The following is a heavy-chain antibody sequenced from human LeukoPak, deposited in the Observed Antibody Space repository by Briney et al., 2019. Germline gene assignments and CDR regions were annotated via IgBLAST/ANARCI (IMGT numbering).Heavy chain of an antibody. CDR1: GFSFSNYG. V-gene: IGHV3-33*01. J-gene: IGHJ6*03. CDR2: IWHDGTNQ. D-gene: IGHD3-3*01. CDR3: ARWSDNFYNYLDV. Sequence: GGSLRLSCAASGFSFSNYGMHWVCQAPGKRLEGVAVIWHDGTNQHYVDSVKGRFTVSRDNSKNTLYLQMNSLRGEDTAVYYCARWSDNFYNYLDVWGKGTRVTVSS.